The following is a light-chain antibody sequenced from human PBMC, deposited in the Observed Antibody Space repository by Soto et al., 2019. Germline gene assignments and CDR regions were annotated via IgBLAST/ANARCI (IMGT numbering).Light chain of an antibody. CDR2: EAS. CDR1: SSDIGSYNF. Sequence: QSALTQPASVSGSPGQSITISCTGTSSDIGSYNFVSWYQQRPGKPPKLMIFEASKRPSGVPYRFSGSKSANTASLTISGLQAEDEADDYCFSYAGSTTWVFGGGTKLTVL. J-gene: IGLJ3*02. CDR3: FSYAGSTTWV. V-gene: IGLV2-23*01.